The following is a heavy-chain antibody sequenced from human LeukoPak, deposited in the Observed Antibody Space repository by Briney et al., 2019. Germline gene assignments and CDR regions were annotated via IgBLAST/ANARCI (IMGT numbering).Heavy chain of an antibody. Sequence: GGSLRLSCAASGFTFSSYAMHWVRQAPGKGLEWVAVISYDGSNKYYADSVKGRFTISRDNSKNTLYPQMNSLRAEDTAVYYCARGAENSYYDYVWGSYRSPYFDYWGQGTLVTVSS. J-gene: IGHJ4*02. V-gene: IGHV3-30*04. CDR2: ISYDGSNK. D-gene: IGHD3-16*02. CDR1: GFTFSSYA. CDR3: ARGAENSYYDYVWGSYRSPYFDY.